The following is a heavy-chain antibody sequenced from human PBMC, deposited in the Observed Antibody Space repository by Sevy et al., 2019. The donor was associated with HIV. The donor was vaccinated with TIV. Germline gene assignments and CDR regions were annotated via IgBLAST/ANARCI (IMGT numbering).Heavy chain of an antibody. D-gene: IGHD3-10*01. CDR3: VRAGAFGTYDS. Sequence: GGSLRLSCAASGFNFNKYGMWWVRQAPGMGLEYVASIKGDGSEKYYMDSVKGRFTISRDNAENSVYLQMNSLRAEDTAVYHCVRAGAFGTYDSWGQGTLVTVSS. V-gene: IGHV3-7*01. CDR2: IKGDGSEK. CDR1: GFNFNKYG. J-gene: IGHJ4*02.